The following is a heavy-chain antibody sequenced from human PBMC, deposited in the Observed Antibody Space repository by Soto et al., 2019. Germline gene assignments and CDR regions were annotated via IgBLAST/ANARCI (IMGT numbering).Heavy chain of an antibody. V-gene: IGHV3-7*03. J-gene: IGHJ4*02. Sequence: EVQMVGSGGGLVQPGGSLRLSCAASGFIFTNYWMNWVRQAPGKGLEWVANINEDGSEKNYVDSAKGPFTISRDNAKTSLYPQMTSLRAEDTPVYSCLSFCTDSWGQGTPVTVSS. CDR2: INEDGSEK. CDR3: LSFCTDS. CDR1: GFIFTNYW.